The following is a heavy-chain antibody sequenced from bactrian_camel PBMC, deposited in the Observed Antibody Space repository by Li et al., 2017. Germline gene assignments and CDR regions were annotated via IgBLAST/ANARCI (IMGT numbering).Heavy chain of an antibody. D-gene: IGHD2*01. Sequence: QVQLVESGGGLVQPGGSLRLSCATSGFTFSSYAMSWVRQAPGKGLEWVSSVAGDGSNTYAADSMKGRFTISRDNAKNSLYLQMSSLKAEDTAVYYCSTLGWDLNALTPCDHNYWGQGTQVTVS. CDR2: VAGDGSNT. J-gene: IGHJ4*01. CDR1: GFTFSSYA. CDR3: STLGWDLNALTPCDHNY. V-gene: IGHV3S7*01.